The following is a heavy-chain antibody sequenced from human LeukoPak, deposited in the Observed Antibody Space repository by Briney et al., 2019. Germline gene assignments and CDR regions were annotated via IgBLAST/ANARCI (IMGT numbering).Heavy chain of an antibody. J-gene: IGHJ6*03. CDR1: GFTFSSYG. Sequence: GGSLRLSCAASGFTFSSYGMHWVRQAPGKGLAWVAFIRYDGSNNYYADSVKGRFTISRDNSKNTLYLQMNSLGAEDTAVYYCAKDRYYDSSGYPSNYYYYYMDVWGKGTTVTVSS. D-gene: IGHD3-22*01. CDR3: AKDRYYDSSGYPSNYYYYYMDV. V-gene: IGHV3-30*02. CDR2: IRYDGSNN.